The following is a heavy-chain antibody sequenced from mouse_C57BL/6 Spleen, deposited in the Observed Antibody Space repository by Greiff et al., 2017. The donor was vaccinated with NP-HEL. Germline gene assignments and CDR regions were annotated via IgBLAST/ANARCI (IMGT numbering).Heavy chain of an antibody. J-gene: IGHJ2*01. CDR2: IDPSDSYT. V-gene: IGHV1-50*01. Sequence: QVQLQQPGAELVKPGASVKLSCKASGYTFTSYWMQWVKQRPGQGLEWIGEIDPSDSYTNYNQKFKGKATLTVDTSSSTAYMQLSSLTSEDSAVYYGARLGYYPDYWGQGTTLTVSS. D-gene: IGHD2-3*01. CDR3: ARLGYYPDY. CDR1: GYTFTSYW.